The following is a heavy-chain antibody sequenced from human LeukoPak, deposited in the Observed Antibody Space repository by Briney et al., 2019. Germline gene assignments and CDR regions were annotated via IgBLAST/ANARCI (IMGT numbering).Heavy chain of an antibody. CDR3: VKSPGSGWPV. J-gene: IGHJ4*02. V-gene: IGHV3-64D*06. D-gene: IGHD6-19*01. Sequence: PGGSLSLSCAPSGFTFSIFAVHCVRHSRGEGLEYLSPIYSDGSRTYYADSVKGRFTISRDNSKNTLYFEMSRLRVEETAVYYCVKSPGSGWPVWGQGTLLTVSS. CDR2: IYSDGSRT. CDR1: GFTFSIFA.